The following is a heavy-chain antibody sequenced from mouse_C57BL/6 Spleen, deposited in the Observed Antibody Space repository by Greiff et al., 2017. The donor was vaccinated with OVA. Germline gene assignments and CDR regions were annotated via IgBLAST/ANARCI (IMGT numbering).Heavy chain of an antibody. V-gene: IGHV1-82*01. CDR1: GYAFSSSW. CDR3: ARSDNSGRGY. Sequence: VQLQQSGPELVKPGASVKISCKASGYAFSSSWMNWVKQRPGKGLEWIGRIYPGDGDTNYNGKFKGKATLTADKSSSTAYMQLSSLTSEDSAVYFCARSDNSGRGYWGQGTTLTVSS. CDR2: IYPGDGDT. D-gene: IGHD1-1*01. J-gene: IGHJ2*01.